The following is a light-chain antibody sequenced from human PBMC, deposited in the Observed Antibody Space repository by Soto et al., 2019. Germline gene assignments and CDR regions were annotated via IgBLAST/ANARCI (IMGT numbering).Light chain of an antibody. V-gene: IGLV4-69*01. CDR3: QTWGSGIHVL. CDR1: SGHSSYA. Sequence: QLVLTQSPSASASLGASVKLTCTLSSGHSSYAIAWHQQQPEKGPRYLMKLNSDGSHSKGDGIPDRFSGSSSGAERYLTISSLQSEDEADYYCQTWGSGIHVLFGGGTKLT. J-gene: IGLJ2*01. CDR2: LNSDGSH.